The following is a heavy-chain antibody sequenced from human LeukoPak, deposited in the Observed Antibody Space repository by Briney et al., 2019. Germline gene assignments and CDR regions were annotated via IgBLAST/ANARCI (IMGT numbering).Heavy chain of an antibody. Sequence: ASVKVSCKASGYTFTSYYMHWVRQAPGQGLEWMGIINPSGGSTSYAQKFQGRVTMTRDMSTSTVYMELSSLRSEDTAVYYCARAEYVWGSYRYVPSDYWGQGTLVTVSP. J-gene: IGHJ4*02. CDR3: ARAEYVWGSYRYVPSDY. CDR2: INPSGGST. V-gene: IGHV1-46*01. D-gene: IGHD3-16*02. CDR1: GYTFTSYY.